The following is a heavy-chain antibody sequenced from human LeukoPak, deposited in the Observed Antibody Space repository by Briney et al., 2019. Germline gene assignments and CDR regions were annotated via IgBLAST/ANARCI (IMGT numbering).Heavy chain of an antibody. CDR1: GGTFSSYA. Sequence: ASVKVSCKASGGTFSSYAISWVRQAPGQGLEWMGRIIPILGIANYAQKFQGRVTITADKSTSTAYMELSSLRSEDTAVYYCARGGSLLWFGETSLYFQHWGQGTLVTVSS. CDR3: ARGGSLLWFGETSLYFQH. D-gene: IGHD3-10*01. V-gene: IGHV1-69*04. J-gene: IGHJ1*01. CDR2: IIPILGIA.